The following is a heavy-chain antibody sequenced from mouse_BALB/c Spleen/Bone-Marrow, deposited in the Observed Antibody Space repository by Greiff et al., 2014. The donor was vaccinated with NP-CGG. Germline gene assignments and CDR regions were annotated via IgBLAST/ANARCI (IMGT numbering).Heavy chain of an antibody. CDR3: AREGYGSSYDAMDY. J-gene: IGHJ4*01. D-gene: IGHD1-1*01. Sequence: DVQLQESGPELVKPGASVKISCKASGYSFTGYFMNWVMQSHGKSLEWIGRINPYNGDTFYNQKFKGKATLTVDKSSSTAHMELRSLASEDSVVYYCAREGYGSSYDAMDYWGQGTSATVSS. V-gene: IGHV1-20*02. CDR1: GYSFTGYF. CDR2: INPYNGDT.